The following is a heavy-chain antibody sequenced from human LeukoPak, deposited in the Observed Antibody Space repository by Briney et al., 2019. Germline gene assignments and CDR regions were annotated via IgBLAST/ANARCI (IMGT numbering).Heavy chain of an antibody. Sequence: GSSVTVSRKASVYTFTRYDINWVRQATAKGREGMGWMNPNSGNTGYAQKFQGRVTMTRNTSISTAYMELSSLRSEDTAVYYCARVYSSSWYYYYGMDVWGQGTTVTVSS. CDR1: VYTFTRYD. CDR3: ARVYSSSWYYYYGMDV. D-gene: IGHD6-13*01. J-gene: IGHJ6*02. V-gene: IGHV1-8*01. CDR2: MNPNSGNT.